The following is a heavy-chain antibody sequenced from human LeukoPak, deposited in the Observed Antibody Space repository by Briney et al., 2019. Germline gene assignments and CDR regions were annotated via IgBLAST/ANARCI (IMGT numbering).Heavy chain of an antibody. V-gene: IGHV3-13*01. Sequence: GGSLRLSCAASGFTFSSYDMHWVRQATGKGLEWVSAIGTAGDTYYPGSVKGRFTISRDNAKNSLYLQMNSLRAEDTAVYYCARELAVAGGGGYWGQGTLVTVSS. CDR1: GFTFSSYD. D-gene: IGHD6-19*01. CDR3: ARELAVAGGGGY. J-gene: IGHJ4*02. CDR2: IGTAGDT.